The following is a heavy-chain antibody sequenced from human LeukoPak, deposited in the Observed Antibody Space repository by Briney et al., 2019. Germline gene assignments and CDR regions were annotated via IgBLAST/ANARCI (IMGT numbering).Heavy chain of an antibody. Sequence: GGSLRLXCAASGFTFSSYSMNWVRQAPGKGLEWVSSISSSSTYIYYADSVKGRFTISRDNAKNSLYLQMNSLRAEDTAVYYCARAVWFGEFPAPDYWGQGTLVTVSS. CDR1: GFTFSSYS. V-gene: IGHV3-21*01. CDR2: ISSSSTYI. D-gene: IGHD3-10*01. CDR3: ARAVWFGEFPAPDY. J-gene: IGHJ4*02.